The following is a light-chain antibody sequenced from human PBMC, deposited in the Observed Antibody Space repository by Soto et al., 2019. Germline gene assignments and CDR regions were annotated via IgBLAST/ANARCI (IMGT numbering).Light chain of an antibody. CDR3: QHAHT. V-gene: IGKV1-5*03. CDR2: KAS. CDR1: QIISRW. Sequence: DIQMTQSPSTLSASVGDRVTITCRASQIISRWLAWYQQKPGKAPKLLIYKASSLKSAVPSRFSVSGSGTEFTLTICSLQPDDFATYYCQHAHTCGKGTKLEIK. J-gene: IGKJ2*01.